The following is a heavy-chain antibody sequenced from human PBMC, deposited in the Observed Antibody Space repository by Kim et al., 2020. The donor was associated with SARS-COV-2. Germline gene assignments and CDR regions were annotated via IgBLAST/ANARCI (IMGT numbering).Heavy chain of an antibody. J-gene: IGHJ4*02. V-gene: IGHV4-31*03. CDR1: GGSISSGGYY. Sequence: SETLSLTCTVSGGSISSGGYYWSWIRQHPGKGLEWIGYTYYSGSTYYNPSLKGRLIMSVDTSKNQFSLKLSSVTAADTAVYYCARALPPMSLELWGQGAL. CDR3: ARALPPMSLEL. D-gene: IGHD3-22*01. CDR2: TYYSGST.